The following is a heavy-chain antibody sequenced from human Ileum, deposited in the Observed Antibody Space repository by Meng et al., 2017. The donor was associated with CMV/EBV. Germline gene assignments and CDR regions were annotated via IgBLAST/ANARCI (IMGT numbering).Heavy chain of an antibody. CDR1: GGSMSYSSFS. Sequence: SETLSLTCTVSGGSMSYSSFSWGWIRQPPGKGLEWIGSISYGETTYYTSSLKSRVTISIDPSKSQFSLRLASVTATDTAVYYCARSDSSSSPPFDYWGQGTLVTV. V-gene: IGHV4-39*07. CDR3: ARSDSSSSPPFDY. D-gene: IGHD6-6*01. J-gene: IGHJ4*02. CDR2: ISYGETT.